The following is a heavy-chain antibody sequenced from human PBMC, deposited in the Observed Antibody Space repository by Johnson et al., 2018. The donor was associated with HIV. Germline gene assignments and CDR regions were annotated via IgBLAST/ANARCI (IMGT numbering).Heavy chain of an antibody. Sequence: VQLVESGGGLVQPGGSLRLSCSASGFTFSDYYMSWIRQAPGKGLEWVSYISSSGSTIYYPDSVKGRFTISRDSAKNSLYLQMNSLRAEDTAVYYCAKPPSMGADAFDIWGQGTMVTVSS. CDR2: ISSSGSTI. CDR1: GFTFSDYY. J-gene: IGHJ3*02. V-gene: IGHV3-11*04. CDR3: AKPPSMGADAFDI. D-gene: IGHD3-16*01.